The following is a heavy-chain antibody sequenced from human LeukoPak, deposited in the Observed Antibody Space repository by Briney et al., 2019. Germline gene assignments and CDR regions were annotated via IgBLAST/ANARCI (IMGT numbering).Heavy chain of an antibody. CDR3: ARDNLPYSYGNIVDY. D-gene: IGHD5-18*01. J-gene: IGHJ4*02. V-gene: IGHV1-18*01. CDR1: GYTFTSYG. Sequence: RASVTVSCKASGYTFTSYGISWVRQAPGQGLEWMGWISAYNGNTNYAQKLQGRVTMTTDTSTSTAYMELRSLRSDDTAVYYCARDNLPYSYGNIVDYWGQGTLDTVSS. CDR2: ISAYNGNT.